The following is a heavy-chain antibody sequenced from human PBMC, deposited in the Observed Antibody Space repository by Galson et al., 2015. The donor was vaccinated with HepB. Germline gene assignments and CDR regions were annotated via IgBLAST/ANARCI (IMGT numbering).Heavy chain of an antibody. D-gene: IGHD6-13*01. Sequence: SLRLSCAASGFTFSSYAVHWVRQAPGKGLEWVAVISYDGSNKYYADSVKGRFTISRDNSKNTLYLQMNSLRAEDTAVYYCARDPYSSSWYLDYWGQGTLVTVSS. CDR3: ARDPYSSSWYLDY. CDR2: ISYDGSNK. CDR1: GFTFSSYA. J-gene: IGHJ4*02. V-gene: IGHV3-30*04.